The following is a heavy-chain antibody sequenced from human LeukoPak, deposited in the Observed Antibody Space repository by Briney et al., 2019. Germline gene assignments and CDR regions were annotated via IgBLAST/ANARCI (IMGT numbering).Heavy chain of an antibody. CDR3: ARDSIRAYYYGSGSYLFGY. CDR2: FNPNSGGT. Sequence: GASVKVSCKASGYTYTGYYMHWVRQAPGQGLEWMGWFNPNSGGTNYAQKFQGRVTMTRDTSISTAYMELSRLRSDDTAVYYCARDSIRAYYYGSGSYLFGYWGQGTLVTVSS. V-gene: IGHV1-2*02. CDR1: GYTYTGYY. J-gene: IGHJ4*02. D-gene: IGHD3-10*01.